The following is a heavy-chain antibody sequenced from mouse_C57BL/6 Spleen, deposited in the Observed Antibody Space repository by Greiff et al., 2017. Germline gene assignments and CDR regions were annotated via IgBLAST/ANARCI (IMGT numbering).Heavy chain of an antibody. J-gene: IGHJ2*01. CDR2: IYPGSGNT. Sequence: QVQLKESGAELVRPGASVKLSCKASGYTFTDYYINWVKQRPGQGLEWIARIYPGSGNTYYNEKFKGKATLTAEKSSSTAYMQLSSLTSEDSAVYFCARADGSHYFDYWGQGTTLTVSS. D-gene: IGHD1-1*01. CDR1: GYTFTDYY. V-gene: IGHV1-76*01. CDR3: ARADGSHYFDY.